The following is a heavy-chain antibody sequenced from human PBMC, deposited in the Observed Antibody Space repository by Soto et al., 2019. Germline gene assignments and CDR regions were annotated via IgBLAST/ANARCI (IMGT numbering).Heavy chain of an antibody. J-gene: IGHJ5*02. V-gene: IGHV1-18*01. D-gene: IGHD6-19*01. Sequence: EASVKVSCKASGYTFTTYGVSWVRQAPGQGLEWMGWISAYNGNTNYAQRLQGRVTLTTDISTSTAYMELRSLRSDDTAVYYCARAPQVAVAGTVDLWGQGTLVTVSS. CDR1: GYTFTTYG. CDR3: ARAPQVAVAGTVDL. CDR2: ISAYNGNT.